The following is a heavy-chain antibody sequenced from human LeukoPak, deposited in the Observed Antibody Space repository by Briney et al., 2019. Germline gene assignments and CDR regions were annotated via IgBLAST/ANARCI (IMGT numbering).Heavy chain of an antibody. CDR1: GYTVTSYY. CDR3: ASVYKHGMDV. Sequence: ASVKVSCKASGYTVTSYYMHWVRQAPGQGLGWMAILNPSGGSSNYAQKFQGRATLTRATSTGTVYMELSSLRSEDTAVYYCASVYKHGMDVWGQGTTVIVSS. J-gene: IGHJ6*02. D-gene: IGHD5-24*01. V-gene: IGHV1-46*01. CDR2: LNPSGGSS.